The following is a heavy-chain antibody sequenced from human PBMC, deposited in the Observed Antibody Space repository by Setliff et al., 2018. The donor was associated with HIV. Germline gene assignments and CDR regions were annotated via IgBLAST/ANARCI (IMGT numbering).Heavy chain of an antibody. CDR1: GYTFTGYY. CDR3: ARVGRNFVATMSAYYYYYMDV. J-gene: IGHJ6*03. CDR2: TNPNSGGT. Sequence: ASVKVSCKASGYTFTGYYMHWVRQAPGQGLEWMGWTNPNSGGTNYAQKFQGRVTMTRDTSIRTAYMELSRLRSDDTAVYYCARVGRNFVATMSAYYYYYMDVWGKGTTVTVSS. D-gene: IGHD5-12*01. V-gene: IGHV1-2*02.